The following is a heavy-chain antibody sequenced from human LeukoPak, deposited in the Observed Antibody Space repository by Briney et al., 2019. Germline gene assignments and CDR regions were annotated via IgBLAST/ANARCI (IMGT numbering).Heavy chain of an antibody. J-gene: IGHJ4*02. CDR1: GGSLSGYY. V-gene: IGHV4-34*01. CDR2: INHSGST. D-gene: IGHD1-26*01. CDR3: ARGTHVGATTYDY. Sequence: SETLSLTCAVYGGSLSGYYWSWIRQPPGKGLEWIGEINHSGSTNYNPSLKSRVTISVDTSKNQFSLKLSSVTAADTAVYYCARGTHVGATTYDYWGQGTLVTVSS.